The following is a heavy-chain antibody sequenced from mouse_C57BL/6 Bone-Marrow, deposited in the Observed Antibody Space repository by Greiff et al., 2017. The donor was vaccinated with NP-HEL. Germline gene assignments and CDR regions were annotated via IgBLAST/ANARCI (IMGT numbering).Heavy chain of an antibody. CDR1: GFTFSDYY. Sequence: EVKVEESGGGLVQPGGSLKLSCAASGFTFSDYYMYWVRQTPEKRLEWVAYLSNGGGSTYYPDTVKGRFPISRDNAKNTLYRQMSRLKSEDTAMYYCARPLYYYGPLDYWGQGTTLTVSS. CDR3: ARPLYYYGPLDY. V-gene: IGHV5-12*01. CDR2: LSNGGGST. J-gene: IGHJ2*01. D-gene: IGHD1-1*01.